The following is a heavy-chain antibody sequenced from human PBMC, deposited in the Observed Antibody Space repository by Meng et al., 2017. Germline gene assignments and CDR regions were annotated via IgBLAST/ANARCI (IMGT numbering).Heavy chain of an antibody. V-gene: IGHV1-8*01. Sequence: ASVKVSCKASGHTFTSYDINWVRQATGQGLEWMGWMNPNSDNTGYAQKFQGRVTMTRNTSISTAYMELSSLRSEDTAVYYCARGSSGYYYKEYGMDVWGQGTTVTVSS. CDR2: MNPNSDNT. CDR1: GHTFTSYD. D-gene: IGHD6-19*01. CDR3: ARGSSGYYYKEYGMDV. J-gene: IGHJ6*02.